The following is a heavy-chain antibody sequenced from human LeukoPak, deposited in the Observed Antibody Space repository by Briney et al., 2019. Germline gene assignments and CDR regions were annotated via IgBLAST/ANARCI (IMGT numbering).Heavy chain of an antibody. Sequence: GGSLRLSCAASGFTVSSNYMSWVRQAPGKGLEWVSVIYSGGSTYYADSVKGRFTISRDNSKNTLYLQMNSLRAEDTAVYYCARVFRGTTGAPEYFDYWGQGTLVTVSS. V-gene: IGHV3-53*01. D-gene: IGHD1-1*01. CDR1: GFTVSSNY. J-gene: IGHJ4*02. CDR3: ARVFRGTTGAPEYFDY. CDR2: IYSGGST.